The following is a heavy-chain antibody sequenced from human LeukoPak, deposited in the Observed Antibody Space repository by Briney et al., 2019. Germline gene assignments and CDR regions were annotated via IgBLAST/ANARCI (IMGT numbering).Heavy chain of an antibody. J-gene: IGHJ4*02. CDR2: IYYSGST. D-gene: IGHD6-19*01. V-gene: IGHV4-39*01. CDR1: GGSISSSSYY. Sequence: SETLSLTCTVSGGSISSSSYYWGWIRQPPGKGLEWIGSIYYSGSTYYNPSLKSRVTISVDTSKNQFSLKLSSVTAADTAVYYCARIAVAGLGSFDYWGQGTLVTVSS. CDR3: ARIAVAGLGSFDY.